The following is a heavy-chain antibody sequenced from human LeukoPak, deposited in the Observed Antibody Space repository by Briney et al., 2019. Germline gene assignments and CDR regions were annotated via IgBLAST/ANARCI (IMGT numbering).Heavy chain of an antibody. Sequence: GGSLRLSCAASGFTFSSYAMSWVRQAPGKGLEWVSAISGSGGSTYYADSVKGRFTISRDNSKNTLYLQMNSLRAEDTAIYYCAKDQLNRFCSGGSCSITHDSWGQGTLVTVSS. CDR2: ISGSGGST. CDR1: GFTFSSYA. J-gene: IGHJ4*02. CDR3: AKDQLNRFCSGGSCSITHDS. D-gene: IGHD2-15*01. V-gene: IGHV3-23*01.